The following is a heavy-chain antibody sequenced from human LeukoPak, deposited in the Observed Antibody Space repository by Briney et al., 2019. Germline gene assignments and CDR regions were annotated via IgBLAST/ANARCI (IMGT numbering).Heavy chain of an antibody. V-gene: IGHV4-61*01. D-gene: IGHD2-2*01. CDR2: IYYSGST. Sequence: SETLSLTCTVSGGSISSSSYYWSWIRQPPGKGLEWIGYIYYSGSTNYNPSLKSRVTISVDTSKNQFSLKLSSVTAADTAVYYCARGAAPPLPATAFDPWGQGTLVTVSS. J-gene: IGHJ5*02. CDR3: ARGAAPPLPATAFDP. CDR1: GGSISSSSYY.